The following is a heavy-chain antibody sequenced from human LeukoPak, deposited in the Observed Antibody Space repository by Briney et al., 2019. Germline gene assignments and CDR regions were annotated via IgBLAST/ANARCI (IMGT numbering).Heavy chain of an antibody. CDR2: IYHSGST. Sequence: PSQTLSLTCAVSGGSINRNSFSWNWIRQPPGKGLEWIGDIYHSGSTYYNPSLKSRVTISVDTSKNQFSLKLSSVTAADTAVYYCARNFWTGYYRSGYYYGMDVWGQGTTVTVSS. J-gene: IGHJ6*02. D-gene: IGHD3/OR15-3a*01. CDR1: GGSINRNSFS. CDR3: ARNFWTGYYRSGYYYGMDV. V-gene: IGHV4-30-2*01.